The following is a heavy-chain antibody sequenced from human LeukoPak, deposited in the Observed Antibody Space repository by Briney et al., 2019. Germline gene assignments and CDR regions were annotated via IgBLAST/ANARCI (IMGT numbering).Heavy chain of an antibody. Sequence: GGSLRLSCAASGFTFDDYAMHWVRQAPGKGLEWVSGISWNSGSIGYADSVKGRFTISRDNAKNTLFLQMNSLRAEDTAVYYCAKSAYDSSGYYPGGASDVWGQGTMVTVSS. CDR1: GFTFDDYA. CDR2: ISWNSGSI. CDR3: AKSAYDSSGYYPGGASDV. J-gene: IGHJ3*01. V-gene: IGHV3-9*01. D-gene: IGHD3-22*01.